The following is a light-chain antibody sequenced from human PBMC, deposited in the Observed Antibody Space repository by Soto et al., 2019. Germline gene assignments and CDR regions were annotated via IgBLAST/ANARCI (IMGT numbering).Light chain of an antibody. CDR2: GAS. Sequence: EIVMTQSPATLSVSRGGRATLACRASQSVSNNLAWYQQKPGQAPRLLIYGASSRATGIPARFSGSGSGTEFTLTITGLQSEDFAVYYCQQYNGWPWTFGLGTKVDIK. CDR1: QSVSNN. V-gene: IGKV3D-15*01. J-gene: IGKJ1*01. CDR3: QQYNGWPWT.